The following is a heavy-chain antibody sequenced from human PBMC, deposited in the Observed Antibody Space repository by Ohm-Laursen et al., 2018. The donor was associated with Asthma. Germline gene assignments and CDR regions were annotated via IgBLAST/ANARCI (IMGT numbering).Heavy chain of an antibody. CDR3: ARGGPSYSSSRLYDY. CDR2: INHSGST. Sequence: TLSLTCAVYGGSFSGYYWSWIRQPPGKGLEWIGEINHSGSTNYNPSLKSRVTISVDTSKNQFSLKLSSVTAADTAVYYCARGGPSYSSSRLYDYWGQGTLVNVSS. D-gene: IGHD6-13*01. J-gene: IGHJ4*02. V-gene: IGHV4-34*01. CDR1: GGSFSGYY.